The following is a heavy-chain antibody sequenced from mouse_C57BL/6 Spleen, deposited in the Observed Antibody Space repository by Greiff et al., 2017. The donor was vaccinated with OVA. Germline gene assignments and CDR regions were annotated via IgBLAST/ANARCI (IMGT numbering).Heavy chain of an antibody. Sequence: EVMLVESGGGLVQPGESLKLSCESNEYEFPSHDMSWVRKTPEKRLELVAAINSDGGSTYYPDTMESRFILSRDNTKKTLYLQISSLRSEDTALYYCARRATTGLGWYFDVWGTGTTVTVSS. CDR2: INSDGGST. CDR3: ARRATTGLGWYFDV. D-gene: IGHD1-1*01. CDR1: EYEFPSHD. J-gene: IGHJ1*03. V-gene: IGHV5-2*01.